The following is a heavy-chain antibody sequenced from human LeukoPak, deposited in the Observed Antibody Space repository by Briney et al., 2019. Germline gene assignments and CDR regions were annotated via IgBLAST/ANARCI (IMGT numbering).Heavy chain of an antibody. J-gene: IGHJ4*02. D-gene: IGHD5-18*01. V-gene: IGHV4-30-4*08. Sequence: SQTLSLTCTVSGGSISSGDYYWSWIRQPPGKGLEWIGEINHSGSTNYNPSLKSRVTISVDTSKNQFSLKLSSVTAADTAVYYCARTSQGDTAMVSDYWGQGTLVTVSS. CDR1: GGSISSGDYY. CDR2: INHSGST. CDR3: ARTSQGDTAMVSDY.